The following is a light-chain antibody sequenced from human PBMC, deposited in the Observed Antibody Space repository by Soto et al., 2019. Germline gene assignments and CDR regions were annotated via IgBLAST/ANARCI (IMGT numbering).Light chain of an antibody. CDR1: ESVSSS. V-gene: IGKV1-5*01. J-gene: IGKJ2*01. CDR3: QQYESFSPYT. Sequence: DIRMTQSPSTLSAVVGDRVTITCRASESVSSSVAWYQQKPGKAPKLLIYDASTLESGVPSRFSGSGLGTEFTLTINSLQPDDFGTYYCQQYESFSPYTFGRGTRLEIK. CDR2: DAS.